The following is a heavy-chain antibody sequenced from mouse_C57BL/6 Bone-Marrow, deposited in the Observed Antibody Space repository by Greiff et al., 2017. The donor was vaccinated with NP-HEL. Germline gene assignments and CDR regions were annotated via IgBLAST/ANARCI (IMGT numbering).Heavy chain of an antibody. CDR2: ISSGGSYT. CDR3: ANWFAY. Sequence: EVQGVESGGDLVKPGGSLKLSCAASGFTFSSYGMSWVRQTPDKRLEWVATISSGGSYTYYPDSVKGRFTISRDNAKNTLYLQMSSLKSEDTAMYYCANWFAYWGQGTLVTVSA. CDR1: GFTFSSYG. V-gene: IGHV5-6*01. J-gene: IGHJ3*01.